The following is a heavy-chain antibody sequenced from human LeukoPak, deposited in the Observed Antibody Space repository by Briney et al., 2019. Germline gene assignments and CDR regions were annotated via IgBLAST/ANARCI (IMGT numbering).Heavy chain of an antibody. D-gene: IGHD4-17*01. CDR2: IWYDGSNK. J-gene: IGHJ4*02. V-gene: IGHV3-33*01. CDR1: GFTFSSYG. CDR3: ARRGVYGDPDY. Sequence: GGSLRLSCAASGFTFSSYGMHWVRQAPGKGLEWVAVIWYDGSNKYYADSVKGRFTISRDNSKNTLYLQMNSLRAEDTAVYYCARRGVYGDPDYWGQGTLVTVSS.